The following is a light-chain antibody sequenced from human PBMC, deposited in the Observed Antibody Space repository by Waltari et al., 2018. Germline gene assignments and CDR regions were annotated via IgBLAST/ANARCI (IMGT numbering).Light chain of an antibody. V-gene: IGKV3-20*01. CDR1: QSVSSSY. J-gene: IGKJ1*01. Sequence: EIVLTQSPGTLSLSPGERATLSCRASQSVSSSYLACDQQKPGQAPRLLIYGAASRAPGIPDRFSGSGSWTDFTLTISRLEPEDFAVYYCQQYGSSPLCTFGQGTKVEIK. CDR3: QQYGSSPLCT. CDR2: GAA.